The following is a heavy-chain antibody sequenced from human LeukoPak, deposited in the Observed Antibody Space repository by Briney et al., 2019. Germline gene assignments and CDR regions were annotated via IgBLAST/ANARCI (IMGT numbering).Heavy chain of an antibody. CDR3: TTDLAPPYFYDSSGYRVDY. V-gene: IGHV3-15*01. J-gene: IGHJ4*02. CDR1: GFTFSDAW. CDR2: QKSKTQGGTT. D-gene: IGHD3-22*01. Sequence: GGSLRLSCVASGFTFSDAWMTWVRQAPGKGLEWVGRQKSKTQGGTTVYAAPVNGRFTISRDDSKNMLYLQMNSLKTEDTAVYYCTTDLAPPYFYDSSGYRVDYWGQGTLVTVSS.